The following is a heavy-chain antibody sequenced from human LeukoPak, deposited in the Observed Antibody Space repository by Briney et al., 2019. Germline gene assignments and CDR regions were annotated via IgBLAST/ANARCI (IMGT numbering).Heavy chain of an antibody. J-gene: IGHJ4*02. Sequence: PSETLSLTCTVSGGSISSSSYYWGWIRQPPGKGLVWVSRINSDGSSTSYADSVKGRFTISRDNAKNTLYLQMNSLRAEDTAVYYCARGRAVAGYRWGQGTLVTVSS. D-gene: IGHD6-19*01. CDR2: INSDGSST. CDR3: ARGRAVAGYR. CDR1: GGSISSSSYY. V-gene: IGHV3-74*01.